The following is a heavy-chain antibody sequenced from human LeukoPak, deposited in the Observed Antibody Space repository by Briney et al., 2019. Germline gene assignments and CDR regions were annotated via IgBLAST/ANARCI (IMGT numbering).Heavy chain of an antibody. CDR2: IYPGDSRT. Sequence: GDSLKISCQGSGYSFIDYWIGWVRQMAGKGLEWMAVIYPGDSRTRYNPSFQGQVTISADKSINTAYLEWNSLKASDTALYYCACRMFASNWFQPWGQGTLVTVSS. J-gene: IGHJ5*02. D-gene: IGHD3-10*02. CDR1: GYSFIDYW. CDR3: ACRMFASNWFQP. V-gene: IGHV5-51*01.